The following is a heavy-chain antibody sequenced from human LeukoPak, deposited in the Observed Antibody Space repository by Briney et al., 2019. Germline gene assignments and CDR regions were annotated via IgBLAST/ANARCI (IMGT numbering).Heavy chain of an antibody. J-gene: IGHJ6*02. Sequence: ASVKVSCKASGYTFTSYDINWVRQATGQGLEWMGWMNPNSGNTGYAQKFQGRVTMTRNTSISTAYMELSSLRSEDTAVYYCARSPWVNYYYGMDVWGQGTTVTVSS. CDR2: MNPNSGNT. CDR3: ARSPWVNYYYGMDV. CDR1: GYTFTSYD. D-gene: IGHD3-22*01. V-gene: IGHV1-8*01.